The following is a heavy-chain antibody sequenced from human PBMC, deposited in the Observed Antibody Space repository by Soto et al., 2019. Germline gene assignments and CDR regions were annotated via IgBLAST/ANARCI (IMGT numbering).Heavy chain of an antibody. D-gene: IGHD2-2*01. CDR3: GRSQGSSTSLEIYYYYYYGMDV. V-gene: IGHV1-69*01. CDR1: GGTFSSYA. Sequence: QVQLVQSGAEVKKPGSSVKVSCKASGGTFSSYAISWVRQAPGQGLEWMGGIIPISETTNYAQKFQGRVTITADESKSTAYMELRSVRSEDTAVYYCGRSQGSSTSLEIYYYYYYGMDVWGQGTTVTVSS. CDR2: IIPISETT. J-gene: IGHJ6*02.